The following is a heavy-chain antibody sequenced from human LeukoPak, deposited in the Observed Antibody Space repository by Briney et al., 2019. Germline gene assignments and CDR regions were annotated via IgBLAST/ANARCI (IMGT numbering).Heavy chain of an antibody. J-gene: IGHJ4*02. CDR1: GYTFTDYY. V-gene: IGHV1-2*02. CDR2: INPNSAGT. Sequence: ASVKVSCKASGYTFTDYYMHWVRQAPGQGLEWMGWINPNSAGTDYAQNFQGRVTMTRDTSISTAYTELSRLTSDDTAVYYCARDPQYNWGPFDYWGQGILVTVSP. CDR3: ARDPQYNWGPFDY. D-gene: IGHD1-20*01.